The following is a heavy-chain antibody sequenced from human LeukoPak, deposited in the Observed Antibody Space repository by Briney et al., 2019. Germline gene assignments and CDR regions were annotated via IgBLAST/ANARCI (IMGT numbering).Heavy chain of an antibody. CDR2: ISSSSGNT. D-gene: IGHD1-1*01. CDR3: AKHTNWRGFDT. Sequence: PGGSLRLSCAASGFNFRNYGMNWVRQAPGKGLEWVSGISSSSGNTFYADSVKGRFTISRDNSKNTVYLQMNSLRAEDTAVYYCAKHTNWRGFDTWGQGTMVTVSS. V-gene: IGHV3-23*01. CDR1: GFNFRNYG. J-gene: IGHJ3*02.